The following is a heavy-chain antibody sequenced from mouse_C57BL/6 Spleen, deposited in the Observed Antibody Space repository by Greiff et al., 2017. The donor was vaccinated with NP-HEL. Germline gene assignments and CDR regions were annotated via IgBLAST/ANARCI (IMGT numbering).Heavy chain of an antibody. CDR1: GYTFTSYW. CDR2: IYPGNSDT. J-gene: IGHJ3*01. D-gene: IGHD1-1*01. CDR3: TSGHYYGSSYEAWFAY. Sequence: EVQLQQSGTVLARPGASVKMSCKTSGYTFTSYWMHWVKQRPGQGLEWIGAIYPGNSDTSYNQKFKGKAKLTAVTSASTAYMELSSLTNEDSAVYYCTSGHYYGSSYEAWFAYWGQGTLVTVSA. V-gene: IGHV1-5*01.